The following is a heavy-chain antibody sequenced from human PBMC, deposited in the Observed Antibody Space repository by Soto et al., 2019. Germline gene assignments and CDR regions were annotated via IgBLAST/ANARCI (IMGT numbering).Heavy chain of an antibody. CDR2: IYRTGST. J-gene: IGHJ4*02. V-gene: IGHV4-4*02. CDR1: GGSFTSNNW. D-gene: IGHD1-7*01. CDR3: ASRDPGTSVDY. Sequence: SETLSLTCSVSGGSFTSNNWWTCVRQPPGQGLEWIGEIYRTGSTNYNPSLKSRVTISLDKSENQFSLKVTSLTAADTAVYYCASRDPGTSVDYWGQGTLVTVSS.